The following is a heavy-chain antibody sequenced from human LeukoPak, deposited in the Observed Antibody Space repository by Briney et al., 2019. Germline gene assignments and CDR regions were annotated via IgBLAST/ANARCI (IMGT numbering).Heavy chain of an antibody. D-gene: IGHD2-2*01. J-gene: IGHJ4*02. CDR1: GYTLTELS. CDR3: ATECLYCSSTSYYFDY. V-gene: IGHV1-24*01. CDR2: FDPEDGET. Sequence: ASVKVSCKVSGYTLTELSMHWVRQAPGKGLEWMGGFDPEDGETIYAQKFQGRVTMTEDTSTDTAYMELSSLRSEDTAVYYCATECLYCSSTSYYFDYWGQGTLVTVSS.